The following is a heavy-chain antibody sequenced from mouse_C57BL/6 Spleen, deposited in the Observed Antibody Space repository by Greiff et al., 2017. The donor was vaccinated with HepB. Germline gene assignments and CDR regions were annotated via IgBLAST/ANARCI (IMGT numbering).Heavy chain of an antibody. Sequence: QVQLQQPGAELVMPGASVKLSCKASGYTFTSYWMHWVKQRPGQGLEWIGEIDPSDSYTNYNQKFKGKSTLTVDKSSSTAYTQLSSLTSEDSAVYYCARARDYGRYYYAMDYWGQVTSVTVSS. CDR2: IDPSDSYT. V-gene: IGHV1-69*01. CDR3: ARARDYGRYYYAMDY. J-gene: IGHJ4*01. CDR1: GYTFTSYW. D-gene: IGHD2-4*01.